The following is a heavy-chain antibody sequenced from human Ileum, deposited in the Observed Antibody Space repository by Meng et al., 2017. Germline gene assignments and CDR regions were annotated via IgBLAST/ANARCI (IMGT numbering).Heavy chain of an antibody. CDR3: ARDHSFAVQGGSFDP. J-gene: IGHJ5*02. CDR2: ISGSGTSI. D-gene: IGHD3-10*01. CDR1: GFTFSDYY. Sequence: GESLKISCAASGFTFSDYYMSWIRQAPGKGLEWISFISGSGTSIYYADSVKGRFTISRDNAKNSLYLQMNSLRVEDTAVYYCARDHSFAVQGGSFDPWGQGTLVTVSS. V-gene: IGHV3-11*04.